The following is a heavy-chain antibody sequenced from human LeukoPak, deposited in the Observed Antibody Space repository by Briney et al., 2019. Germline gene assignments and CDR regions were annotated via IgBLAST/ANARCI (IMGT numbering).Heavy chain of an antibody. V-gene: IGHV4-39*01. D-gene: IGHD3-10*01. CDR1: GGSISSSSYY. CDR2: IYYSRST. J-gene: IGHJ4*02. Sequence: PSETLSLTCTVSGGSISSSSYYWGWIRQPPGKGLEWIGSIYYSRSTYYNPSLKSRVTISVDTSKNQFSLKLSSVTAADTAVYYCARRRGFGEHYYFDYWGQGTLVTVSS. CDR3: ARRRGFGEHYYFDY.